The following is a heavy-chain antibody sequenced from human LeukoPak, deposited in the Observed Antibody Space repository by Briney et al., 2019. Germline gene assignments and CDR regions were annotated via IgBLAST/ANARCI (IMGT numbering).Heavy chain of an antibody. J-gene: IGHJ6*03. CDR2: MRGDGSEI. CDR3: AKDLKDIVVVVAATHYYYYMDV. D-gene: IGHD2-15*01. V-gene: IGHV3-7*01. Sequence: GSLRLSCAASGFTFSTYWMTWVRQAPGKGLEWVANMRGDGSEIYYVDSVKGRFTISRDNAKNLLYLQMNSLRAEDTAVYYCAKDLKDIVVVVAATHYYYYMDVWGKGTTVTVSS. CDR1: GFTFSTYW.